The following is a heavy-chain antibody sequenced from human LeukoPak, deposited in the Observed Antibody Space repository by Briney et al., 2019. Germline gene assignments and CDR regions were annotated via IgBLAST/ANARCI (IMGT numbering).Heavy chain of an antibody. CDR3: ARQPAATAAFDI. V-gene: IGHV4-59*08. Sequence: SETLSLTCSVSGGSINLYYWSWIRQPPGKGLEWIGYISYTGGETTYNPSLKSRLTISVDTSKNQFSLMLTSVTAADTAVYYCARQPAATAAFDIWAQGTMVTVSS. J-gene: IGHJ3*02. CDR2: ISYTGGET. D-gene: IGHD5-18*01. CDR1: GGSINLYY.